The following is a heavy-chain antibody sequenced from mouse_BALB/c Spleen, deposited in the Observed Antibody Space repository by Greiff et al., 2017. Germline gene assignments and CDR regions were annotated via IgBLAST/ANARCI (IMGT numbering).Heavy chain of an antibody. CDR3: TRDYGYNYFDY. Sequence: VQLQQSGTVLARPGASVKMSCKASGYTFTSYWMHWVKQRPGQGLEWIGAIYPGNSDTSYNQKFKGKAKLTAVTSTSTAYMELSSLTNEDSAVYYCTRDYGYNYFDYWGQGTTLTVSS. CDR1: GYTFTSYW. D-gene: IGHD1-2*01. J-gene: IGHJ2*01. CDR2: IYPGNSDT. V-gene: IGHV1-5*01.